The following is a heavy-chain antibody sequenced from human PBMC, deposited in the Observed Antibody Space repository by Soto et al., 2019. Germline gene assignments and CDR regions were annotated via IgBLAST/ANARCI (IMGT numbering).Heavy chain of an antibody. D-gene: IGHD2-21*02. V-gene: IGHV2-5*02. CDR2: IYWDDDK. J-gene: IGHJ6*02. CDR3: IQSRCGGDCLQSYASYYYYGMDV. Sequence: SCPTLVNPTHTLTLNCTFSAFSLSTGGVGVGWIRQPPGKALEWLALIYWDDDKRYSPSLRSRLTITKDTSKNQVVLTMTNMDPVDTATYYCIQSRCGGDCLQSYASYYYYGMDVWGQGT. CDR1: AFSLSTGGVG.